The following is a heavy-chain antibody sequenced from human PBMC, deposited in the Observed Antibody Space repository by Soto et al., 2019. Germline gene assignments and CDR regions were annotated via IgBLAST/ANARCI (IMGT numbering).Heavy chain of an antibody. CDR1: GFTFSDFE. CDR2: ISYDGSNQ. Sequence: QVQLVESGGGVVQPGRSLRLSCSASGFTFSDFEMYWIRQAPGKGLDWVSFISYDGSNQYYAGSVKGRFTISRDNSKNTLFLLLSRLRPEDTAVYFCARRTGTAPRFDFRGQGTRVTGSS. V-gene: IGHV3-30-3*01. D-gene: IGHD1-7*01. J-gene: IGHJ4*02. CDR3: ARRTGTAPRFDF.